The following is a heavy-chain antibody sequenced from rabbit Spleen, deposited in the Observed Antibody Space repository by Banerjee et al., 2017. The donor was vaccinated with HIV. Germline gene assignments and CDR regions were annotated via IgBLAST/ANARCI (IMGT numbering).Heavy chain of an antibody. V-gene: IGHV1S7*01. D-gene: IGHD8-1*01. J-gene: IGHJ6*01. CDR1: GFDFNTYY. CDR3: ARDTGTSFSTYGMDL. Sequence: QLKESGGGLVQPGGSLKLSCKASGFDFNTYYMSWVRQAPGKGLEWIGYIDPIFGTTYYASWVNGRFSISRENTRNTVSLQLNSLTAADTATYFCARDTGTSFSTYGMDLWGPGTLVTVS. CDR2: IDPIFGTT.